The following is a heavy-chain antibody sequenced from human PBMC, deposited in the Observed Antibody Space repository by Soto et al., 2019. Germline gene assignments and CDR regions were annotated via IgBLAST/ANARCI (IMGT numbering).Heavy chain of an antibody. CDR1: GFTFSSYS. V-gene: IGHV3-48*01. CDR3: ARDAPTVTIFDAFDI. Sequence: GESLKISCAASGFTFSSYSMNWVRQAPGKGLEWVSYISSSSSTIYYADSVKGRFTISRDNAKNSLYLQMNSLRAEDTAVYYCARDAPTVTIFDAFDIWGQGTMVTVSS. J-gene: IGHJ3*02. CDR2: ISSSSSTI. D-gene: IGHD4-17*01.